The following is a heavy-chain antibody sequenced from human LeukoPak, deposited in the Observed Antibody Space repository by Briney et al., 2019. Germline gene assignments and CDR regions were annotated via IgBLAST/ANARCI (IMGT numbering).Heavy chain of an antibody. CDR1: GFTFSNYG. CDR3: AKEGFDY. Sequence: PGGSLRLSCAASGFTFSNYGMHWVRQAPGKGLEWVALIWYDGTNKYYTDSVKGHFTISRDNSKNTLYLQMNSLRAEDTALYYCAKEGFDYWGQGTLVTVSS. CDR2: IWYDGTNK. J-gene: IGHJ4*02. V-gene: IGHV3-33*06.